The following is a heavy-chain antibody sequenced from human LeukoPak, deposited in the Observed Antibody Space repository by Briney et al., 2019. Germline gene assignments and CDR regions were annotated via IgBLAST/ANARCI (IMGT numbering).Heavy chain of an antibody. CDR1: GFTFSSYA. V-gene: IGHV3-23*01. CDR3: AKDRDYYAVDY. J-gene: IGHJ4*02. CDR2: ISGSGDGT. D-gene: IGHD3-22*01. Sequence: AGASLRLSCAASGFTFSSYAMSWVHQAPGKGLDWVSAISGSGDGTYYADSVKGRFTISRDNSKNTLYLQMNTLRAEDTAVYYCAKDRDYYAVDYWGQGTLVTVSS.